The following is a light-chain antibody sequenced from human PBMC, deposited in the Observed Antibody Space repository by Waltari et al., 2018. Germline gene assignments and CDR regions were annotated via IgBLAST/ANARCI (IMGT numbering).Light chain of an antibody. V-gene: IGLV2-8*01. CDR1: SSDIGNYNY. Sequence: QSALTQPPSASGSPGQSVTISCTRTSSDIGNYNYVAWYQQHPGKAPKLMIYEATKRPAGVPDRFSGSKSGNTASLAVSGLQAEDEADYYCSSYAGTNNLLFGGGTKLTVL. J-gene: IGLJ2*01. CDR2: EAT. CDR3: SSYAGTNNLL.